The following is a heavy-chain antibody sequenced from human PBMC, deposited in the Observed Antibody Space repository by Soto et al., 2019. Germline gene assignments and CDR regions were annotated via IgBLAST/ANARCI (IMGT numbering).Heavy chain of an antibody. J-gene: IGHJ5*02. CDR2: IYQSGVT. D-gene: IGHD6-19*01. V-gene: IGHV4-30-2*01. CDR3: AGMPYTSGLRFDP. Sequence: SETLSLTCNMSGDYYSISTYSWSWIRQPPGRALQWIGFIYQSGVTSYNPSLASPVSISLDRSNNQCSLKLKSVTAADTAVYFCAGMPYTSGLRFDPWGPGTLVTVSS. CDR1: GDYYSISTYS.